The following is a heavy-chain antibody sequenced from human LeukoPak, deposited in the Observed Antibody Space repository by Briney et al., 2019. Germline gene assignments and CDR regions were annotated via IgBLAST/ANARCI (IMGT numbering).Heavy chain of an antibody. CDR2: IDPSDSYT. CDR3: ARLSGATIFGVVISSNGMDV. J-gene: IGHJ6*02. CDR1: GYSFTSYW. V-gene: IGHV5-10-1*01. D-gene: IGHD3-3*01. Sequence: ESLKISCQGSGYSFTSYWISWVRQMPGKGLEWMGRIDPSDSYTNYSPSFQGHVTISADKSISTAYLQWSSLKASDTAMYYCARLSGATIFGVVISSNGMDVWGQGTTVTVSS.